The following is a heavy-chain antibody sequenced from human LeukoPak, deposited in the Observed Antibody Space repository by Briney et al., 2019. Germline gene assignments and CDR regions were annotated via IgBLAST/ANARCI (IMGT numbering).Heavy chain of an antibody. V-gene: IGHV3-7*01. J-gene: IGHJ4*02. CDR3: ARLRGGYFEY. CDR1: GFTFSNYW. D-gene: IGHD3-3*01. Sequence: PGGSLRLSCAASGFTFSNYWMSWVRQAPGKGLEWVTNVKPDGGEKYYVDSVKGRFTISRDNAKNSLYLQMNSLRAEDTAVYYCARLRGGYFEYWGQGTLVTVSS. CDR2: VKPDGGEK.